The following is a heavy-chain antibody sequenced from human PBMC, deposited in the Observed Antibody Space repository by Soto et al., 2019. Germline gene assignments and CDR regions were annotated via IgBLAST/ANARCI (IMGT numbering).Heavy chain of an antibody. CDR2: IDPSDSYT. D-gene: IGHD5-18*01. CDR1: GYSFTSYW. J-gene: IGHJ4*02. V-gene: IGHV5-10-1*01. CDR3: QRQQQKVDTVDFDY. Sequence: GESLKISCKGSGYSFTSYWISWVRQMPGKGLEWMGRIDPSDSYTNYSPSFQGHVTISADKSISTAYLQWSSLKASDTAMYYCQRQQQKVDTVDFDYWGQGTLATVSS.